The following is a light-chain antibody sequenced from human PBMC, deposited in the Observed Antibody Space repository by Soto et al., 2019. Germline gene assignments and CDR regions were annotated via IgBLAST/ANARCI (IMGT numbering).Light chain of an antibody. CDR1: QSISSW. Sequence: DIQMTQSPSTLSASVGDRVTITCRASQSISSWLAWYQQKPGKAPKLLIYDASYLERGVPSRFXXXGXGTXXXXXXXXLQPDDLATYYCQQYNSFWTFGQGTKVEI. CDR3: QQYNSFWT. V-gene: IGKV1-5*01. CDR2: DAS. J-gene: IGKJ1*01.